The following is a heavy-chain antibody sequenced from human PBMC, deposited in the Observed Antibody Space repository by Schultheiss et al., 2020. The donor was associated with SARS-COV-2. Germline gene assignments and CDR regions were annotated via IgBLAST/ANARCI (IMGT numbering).Heavy chain of an antibody. D-gene: IGHD4-17*01. CDR2: IYYSGST. V-gene: IGHV4-38-2*01. Sequence: SETLSLTCAVSGYSISSGYYWSWIRQHPGKGLEWIGYIYYSGSTYYNPSLKSRVTISVDTSKNQFSLKLSSVTAADTAVYYCARSYGDYFIGVYWFDPWGQGTLVTAPQ. CDR1: GYSISSGYY. J-gene: IGHJ5*02. CDR3: ARSYGDYFIGVYWFDP.